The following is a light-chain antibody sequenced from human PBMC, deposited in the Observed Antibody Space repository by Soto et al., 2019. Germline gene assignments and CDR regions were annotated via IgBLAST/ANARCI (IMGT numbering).Light chain of an antibody. V-gene: IGLV1-40*01. CDR3: QSYDSTLSARYV. J-gene: IGLJ1*01. CDR1: SSNIGANYD. Sequence: QSALTQPPSVSGAPGQRVTISCTGSSSNIGANYDVHWYQHRPGTAPKLLIFGNNNRPSGVPDRFSGSKSGTSASLAITGLQAEDEGDYYCQSYDSTLSARYVFGTGTKVNVL. CDR2: GNN.